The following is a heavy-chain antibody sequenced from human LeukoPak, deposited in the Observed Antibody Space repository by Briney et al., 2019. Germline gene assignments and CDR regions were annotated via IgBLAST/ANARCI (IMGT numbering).Heavy chain of an antibody. CDR3: ARDVNGYRDY. CDR2: IKQDGRAN. J-gene: IGHJ4*02. Sequence: PGGSLRLSCTASGFTFRSYWMTWVRQAPGKGLEWVANIKQDGRANYSVDSVRGRFPISRDNAKNSLYLQMKRLRGESTAVYYFARDVNGYRDYWGQGTLVTVSS. D-gene: IGHD2-8*01. CDR1: GFTFRSYW. V-gene: IGHV3-7*01.